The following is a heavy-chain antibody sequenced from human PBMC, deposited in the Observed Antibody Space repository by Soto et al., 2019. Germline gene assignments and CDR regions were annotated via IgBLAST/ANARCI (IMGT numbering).Heavy chain of an antibody. CDR3: ARGDRIVVVPAESPQPTIY. CDR2: IIPIFGTA. CDR1: GGTFSSYA. J-gene: IGHJ4*02. Sequence: SVKVSCKASGGTFSSYAISWVRQAPEQGLEWMGGIIPIFGTANYAQKFQGRVTMTTDESTSTAYMELSSLRSEDTAVYYCARGDRIVVVPAESPQPTIYWGQGTLVTVSS. V-gene: IGHV1-69*05. D-gene: IGHD2-2*01.